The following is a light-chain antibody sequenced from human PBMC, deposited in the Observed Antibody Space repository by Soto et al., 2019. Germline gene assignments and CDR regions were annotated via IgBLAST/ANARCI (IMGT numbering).Light chain of an antibody. CDR3: KKYHSAPLT. CDR1: QGIGVY. V-gene: IGKV1-27*01. Sequence: DIQMTQSPSSLSASLGDRVTITCRANQGIGVYLAWFQHKPGKVPNLLIYAASTLQSGVPSRFNGSGSGTDFTLTISSLQNEDFGTYYCKKYHSAPLTSGGGTKVQIK. CDR2: AAS. J-gene: IGKJ4*01.